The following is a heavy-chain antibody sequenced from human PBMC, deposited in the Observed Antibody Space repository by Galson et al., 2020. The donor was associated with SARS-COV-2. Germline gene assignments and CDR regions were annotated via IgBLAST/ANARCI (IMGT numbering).Heavy chain of an antibody. D-gene: IGHD2-21*02. CDR3: ATVAVTTFEGLDM. J-gene: IGHJ3*02. Sequence: GGALTLTCAVPAFIFSRYSIHWVRQDPGNGLEWVAFIRPDGSRKAYPDTTKGRFTIARDNSRNTLYLQINSLRAEDTAVYDCATVAVTTFEGLDMWGQGTRVMVSS. CDR2: IRPDGSRK. V-gene: IGHV3-30*02. CDR1: AFIFSRYS.